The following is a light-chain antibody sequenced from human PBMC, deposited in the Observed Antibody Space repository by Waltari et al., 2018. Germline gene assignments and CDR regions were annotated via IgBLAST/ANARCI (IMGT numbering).Light chain of an antibody. Sequence: HSVLTQPPSASGTPGQRVTISCSGRSSHIGSNTVNWYQQLPGTAPKLLIYSNNQRPSGVPDRFSGSKSGTSASLAISGLQSEDEADYYCAAWDDSLSGPVFGGGTKLTVL. CDR3: AAWDDSLSGPV. J-gene: IGLJ2*01. CDR2: SNN. V-gene: IGLV1-44*01. CDR1: SSHIGSNT.